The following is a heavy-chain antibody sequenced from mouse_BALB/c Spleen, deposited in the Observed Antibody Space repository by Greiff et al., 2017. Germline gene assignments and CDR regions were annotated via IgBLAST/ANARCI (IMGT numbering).Heavy chain of an antibody. J-gene: IGHJ2*01. Sequence: ESGPGLVKPSQSLSLTCSVTGYSITSGYYWNWIRQFPGNKLEWMGYISYDGSNNYNPSLKNRISITRDTSKNQFFLKLNSVTTEDTATYYCARGGSSVFDYWGQGTTLTVSS. D-gene: IGHD6-1*01. CDR1: GYSITSGYY. CDR2: ISYDGSN. V-gene: IGHV3-6*02. CDR3: ARGGSSVFDY.